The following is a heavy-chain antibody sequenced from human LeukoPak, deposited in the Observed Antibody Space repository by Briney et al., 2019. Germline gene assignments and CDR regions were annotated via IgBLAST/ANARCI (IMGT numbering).Heavy chain of an antibody. D-gene: IGHD3-10*01. CDR1: VGSISSYY. Sequence: SETLSLTCTISVGSISSYYCRWIRQPPGKGLGWVGYNYYSGSTNHNPYLKSRVTISVDPSKNQFSLKLSSVTAADKGVYYCAKYYYGWGSYLVDWGQGTLVTVSS. J-gene: IGHJ4*02. V-gene: IGHV4-59*08. CDR3: AKYYYGWGSYLVD. CDR2: NYYSGST.